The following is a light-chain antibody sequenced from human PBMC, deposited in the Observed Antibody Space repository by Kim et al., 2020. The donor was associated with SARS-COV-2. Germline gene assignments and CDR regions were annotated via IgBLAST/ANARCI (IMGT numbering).Light chain of an antibody. V-gene: IGKV3-20*01. Sequence: TLSLSPGERATLSCRASQSVSGSYLAWYQQKPGQAPRLLIYGASSRATGIPDRFSGSGSGTDFTLTISRLEPEDFAVYYCQQSRNTFGQGTKLEIK. CDR3: QQSRNT. CDR2: GAS. J-gene: IGKJ2*01. CDR1: QSVSGSY.